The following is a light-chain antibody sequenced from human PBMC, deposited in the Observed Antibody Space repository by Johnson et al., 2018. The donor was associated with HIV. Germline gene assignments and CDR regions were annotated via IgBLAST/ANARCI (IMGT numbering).Light chain of an antibody. J-gene: IGLJ1*01. CDR3: GTWDSSLSANV. CDR2: ENI. CDR1: SSNIGNNY. V-gene: IGLV1-51*02. Sequence: QSVLTQPPSVSAAPGQKVTISCSGSSSNIGNNYVSWYQQLPGTAPKLLVYENIKRPSGIPDRFSGSKSGTSATLGIAGLQTGDEADYYYGTWDSSLSANVVGTGTKVTVL.